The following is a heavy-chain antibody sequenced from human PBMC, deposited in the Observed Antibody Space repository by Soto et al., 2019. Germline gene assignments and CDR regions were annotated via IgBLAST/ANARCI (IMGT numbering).Heavy chain of an antibody. V-gene: IGHV3-48*01. D-gene: IGHD3-22*01. Sequence: PGGSLRLSCAASGFTFSSYSMNWVRQAPGKGLEWVSYISSSSSTIYYADSVKGRFTISRDNAKNSLYLQMNSLRAEDTAVYYCARDNDYFDGSGYYRTFDYWGQGTLVTVSS. CDR3: ARDNDYFDGSGYYRTFDY. CDR2: ISSSSSTI. CDR1: GFTFSSYS. J-gene: IGHJ4*02.